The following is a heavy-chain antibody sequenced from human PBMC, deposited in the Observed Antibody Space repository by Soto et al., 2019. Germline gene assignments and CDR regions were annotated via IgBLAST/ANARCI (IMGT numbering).Heavy chain of an antibody. V-gene: IGHV1-3*01. CDR3: AGCSQVTGLHYYAIYV. CDR1: GSSFKTLA. CDR2: IDCGNGDT. J-gene: IGHJ6*02. D-gene: IGHD3-16*01. Sequence: QVQFVQSGAELKRPGASVTVSCKTSGSSFKTLAIYWVRQVPGQRFEWLGWIDCGNGDTHYSEKFEYSVTFTMDVSASTGYLELLSLGSEDSATYYCAGCSQVTGLHYYAIYVWGPGTTFTVSS.